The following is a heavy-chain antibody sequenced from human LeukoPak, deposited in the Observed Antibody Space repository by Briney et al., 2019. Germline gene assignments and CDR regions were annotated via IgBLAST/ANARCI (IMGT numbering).Heavy chain of an antibody. CDR1: GFTFDDYV. CDR2: ITGDGGTR. V-gene: IGHV3-43*02. CDR3: AKDISPGRGWYYMDV. Sequence: GGSLRLSCAASGFTFDDYVMYWVRQVPGKGLEGVSLITGDGGTRYYADSVKGRFTISRDNSKNSLYLQMNSLRTEDAAFYYCAKDISPGRGWYYMDVWGKGTTVTVSS. J-gene: IGHJ6*03. D-gene: IGHD1-14*01.